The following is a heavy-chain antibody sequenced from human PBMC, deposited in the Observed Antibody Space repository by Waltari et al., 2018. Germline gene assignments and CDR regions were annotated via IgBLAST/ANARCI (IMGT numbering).Heavy chain of an antibody. CDR2: IYYRGGT. Sequence: WSGSRQPPGKGLEWIGYIYYRGGTNYNPPLKSRVTISVDTSKNQFSLKLSSVTAADTAVYYCARRWVGATKDAFDIWGQGTMVTVSS. J-gene: IGHJ3*02. V-gene: IGHV4-59*08. D-gene: IGHD1-26*01. CDR3: ARRWVGATKDAFDI.